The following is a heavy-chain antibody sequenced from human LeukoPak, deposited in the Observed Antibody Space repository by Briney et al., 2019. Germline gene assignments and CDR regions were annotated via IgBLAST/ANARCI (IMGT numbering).Heavy chain of an antibody. V-gene: IGHV3-30*02. CDR1: GFTFSSYG. D-gene: IGHD2-15*01. Sequence: GGSLRLSCAASGFTFSSYGMHWVRQAPGKGLEWVAFIRYDGSNKYYADSVKGRFTISRDNSKNTLYLQMNSLRAEDTAVYYCAKDSDIVVVVAATYYMDVWGKGTTVTISS. CDR3: AKDSDIVVVVAATYYMDV. CDR2: IRYDGSNK. J-gene: IGHJ6*03.